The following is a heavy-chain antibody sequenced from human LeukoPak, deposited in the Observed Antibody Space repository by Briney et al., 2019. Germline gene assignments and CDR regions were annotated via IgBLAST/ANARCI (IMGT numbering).Heavy chain of an antibody. V-gene: IGHV1-69*04. CDR1: GGTFSSYA. Sequence: SVKVSCKASGGTFSSYAISWVRQAPGQGLEWMGRIIPILGIANYAQKFQGRVTITADKSTSTAYMELSSLRSEDTAVYYCAGDVLGYCSSTSCRENAYYYYYMDVWGKGTTVTVSS. CDR2: IIPILGIA. D-gene: IGHD2-2*01. J-gene: IGHJ6*03. CDR3: AGDVLGYCSSTSCRENAYYYYYMDV.